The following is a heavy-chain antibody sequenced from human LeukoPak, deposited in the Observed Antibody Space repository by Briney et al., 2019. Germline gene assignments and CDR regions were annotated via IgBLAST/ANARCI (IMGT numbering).Heavy chain of an antibody. V-gene: IGHV4-59*08. Sequence: SETLSLTCTVSGGSISSYYWSWIRQPPGKGLEWIGYIYYSGSTNYNPSLKSRVTISVDTSKNQFSLKLSSVTAADTAVYYCARQSGGSGWYGKYYYYYYMDVWGKGTTVTVSS. D-gene: IGHD6-19*01. CDR2: IYYSGST. CDR3: ARQSGGSGWYGKYYYYYYMDV. J-gene: IGHJ6*03. CDR1: GGSISSYY.